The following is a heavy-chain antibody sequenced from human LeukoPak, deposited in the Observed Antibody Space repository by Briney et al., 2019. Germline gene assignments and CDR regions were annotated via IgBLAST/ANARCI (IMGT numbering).Heavy chain of an antibody. CDR3: ARGAGYCSSTSCLTGFDY. D-gene: IGHD2-2*01. CDR1: GGSVSSGSYY. J-gene: IGHJ4*02. CDR2: IYYTGST. V-gene: IGHV4-61*01. Sequence: SETLSLTCTVSGGSVSSGSYYWSWIRQPPGKGLEWIGYIYYTGSTNYNPSLKSRVTISVDTSKNQFSLKLSSVTAADTAVYYCARGAGYCSSTSCLTGFDYWGQGALVTVSS.